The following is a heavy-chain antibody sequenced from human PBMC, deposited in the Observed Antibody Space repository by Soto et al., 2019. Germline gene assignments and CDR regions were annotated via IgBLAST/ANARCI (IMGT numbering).Heavy chain of an antibody. CDR2: IYYSGST. D-gene: IGHD1-26*01. CDR1: GGSISSSSYY. J-gene: IGHJ4*02. V-gene: IGHV4-39*01. Sequence: QLQLQESGPGLVKPSETLSLTCTVSGGSISSSSYYWGWIRQPQGKGLEWIGRIYYSGSTYYNPSLKGRVTISVDTSKNQFSLKLSSVTAADTAVYYCYSSGVGATPLWGQGTLVTVSS. CDR3: YSSGVGATPL.